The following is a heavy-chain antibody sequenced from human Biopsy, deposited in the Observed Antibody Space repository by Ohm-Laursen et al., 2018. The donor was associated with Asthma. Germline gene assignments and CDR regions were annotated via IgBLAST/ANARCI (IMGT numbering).Heavy chain of an antibody. D-gene: IGHD3-9*01. CDR1: GYNFISFA. Sequence: ASVKVSCNASGYNFISFAIHWVRQAPGQRLEWMGWVNTGNGDTKYSQKLQGRVTITRDTSASTAYMELRSLRSEDTATYYCARTYCDFLTGQVKDVFGVWGQGTMVTVSS. CDR2: VNTGNGDT. V-gene: IGHV1-3*04. CDR3: ARTYCDFLTGQVKDVFGV. J-gene: IGHJ3*01.